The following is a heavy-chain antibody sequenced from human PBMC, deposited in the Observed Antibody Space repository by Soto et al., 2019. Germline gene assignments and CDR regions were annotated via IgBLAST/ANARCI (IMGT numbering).Heavy chain of an antibody. CDR1: GYTFTSYG. J-gene: IGHJ4*02. CDR3: ARGWYASGDGGRDYFDS. D-gene: IGHD6-19*01. V-gene: IGHV1-18*01. CDR2: ISVYTGAT. Sequence: QVQVVQSGAEVKEPGASVKVSCKPSGYTFTSYGISWVRQAPGQGLEWMGWISVYTGATNYAQKFQGRVTMTTDTYTSTAYMELRSLRSDDTAVYYCARGWYASGDGGRDYFDSWGQGTLVTVSS.